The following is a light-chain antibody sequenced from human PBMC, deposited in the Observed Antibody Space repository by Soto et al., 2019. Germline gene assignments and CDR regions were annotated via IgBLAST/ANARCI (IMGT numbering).Light chain of an antibody. V-gene: IGKV1-5*01. CDR1: QSIGNL. J-gene: IGKJ2*01. CDR3: QQYINYSPST. CDR2: DAS. Sequence: DIEMTQSPSTLSASVGDRVTVTCRASQSIGNLLAWYQQKPGKAPNLLISDASNLEIGVPSRFSGSRSETEFTLTITSLQPEDFATYYCQQYINYSPSTFGQGTKLDI.